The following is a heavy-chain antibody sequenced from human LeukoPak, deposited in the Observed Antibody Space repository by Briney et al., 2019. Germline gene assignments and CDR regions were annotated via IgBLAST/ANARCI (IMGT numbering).Heavy chain of an antibody. CDR1: GFTFSSYA. J-gene: IGHJ4*02. CDR2: ISGSGGST. V-gene: IGHV3-23*01. D-gene: IGHD5-24*01. CDR3: ARGVLEQRWLQFVVIDGFYFDY. Sequence: GRSLRLSCAASGFTFSSYAMSWVRQAPGKGLEWVSAISGSGGSTYYADSVKGRFTISRDNSKNTLYLQMNSLRAEDTAVYYCARGVLEQRWLQFVVIDGFYFDYWGQGTLVTVSS.